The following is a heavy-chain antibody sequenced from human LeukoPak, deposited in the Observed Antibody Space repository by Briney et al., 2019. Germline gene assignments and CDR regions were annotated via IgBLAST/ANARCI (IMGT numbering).Heavy chain of an antibody. V-gene: IGHV5-10-1*01. CDR1: GYSFTNNW. Sequence: HGEPLKISCKGSGYSFTNNWITWVRQMPGKGLEWMGRIDPSDSYTDYSPSFQGHVTISADKSISTAYLQWSSLKASDTAMYYCARGRGWADYWGQGTLVTVSS. D-gene: IGHD6-19*01. J-gene: IGHJ4*02. CDR2: IDPSDSYT. CDR3: ARGRGWADY.